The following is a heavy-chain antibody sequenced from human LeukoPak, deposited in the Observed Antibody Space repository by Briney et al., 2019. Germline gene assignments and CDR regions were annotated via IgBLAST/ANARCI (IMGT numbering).Heavy chain of an antibody. CDR3: ARGLSFGFGELDWFDP. CDR1: GYTFTSYA. J-gene: IGHJ5*02. Sequence: GASVKVSCKASGYTFTSYAMHWVRQAPGQRLEWMGWINAGNGNTKYSQKFQGRVTITRDTSASTAYMELSSLRSEDTAVYYCARGLSFGFGELDWFDPWGQGTQVTVSS. CDR2: INAGNGNT. V-gene: IGHV1-3*01. D-gene: IGHD3-10*01.